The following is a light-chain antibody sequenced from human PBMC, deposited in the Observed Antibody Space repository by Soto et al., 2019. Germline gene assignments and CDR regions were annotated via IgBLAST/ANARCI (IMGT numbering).Light chain of an antibody. Sequence: QSVLTQPPSVSGAPGQRVTISCTGSSSNIGAGYDVHWYQQLPGTAPKLLIYGNDNRPSGVPDRLSGSKSATSAYLAITGLQPEDEADYYCQSYDSSLNGYVFGSGTKVTVL. CDR1: SSNIGAGYD. CDR2: GND. V-gene: IGLV1-40*01. J-gene: IGLJ1*01. CDR3: QSYDSSLNGYV.